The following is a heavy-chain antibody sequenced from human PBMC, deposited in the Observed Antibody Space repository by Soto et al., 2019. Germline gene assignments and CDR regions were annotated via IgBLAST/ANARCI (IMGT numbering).Heavy chain of an antibody. CDR3: ARSRSDAVADSFDC. V-gene: IGHV3-30*04. CDR1: GFTFWTYA. D-gene: IGHD3-10*01. Sequence: RLSRAASGFTFWTYAIHWVRQAPGKGVEWVAVISRVGTTKYYVDSVKGRFTSSRDNSEDTVYLQMNSLRDEDSAMFYCARSRSDAVADSFDCWGQGTLVTVSA. CDR2: ISRVGTTK. J-gene: IGHJ4*02.